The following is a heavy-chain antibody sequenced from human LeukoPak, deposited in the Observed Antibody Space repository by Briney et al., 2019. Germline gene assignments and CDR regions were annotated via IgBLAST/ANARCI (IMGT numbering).Heavy chain of an antibody. J-gene: IGHJ4*02. D-gene: IGHD4-17*01. CDR1: GFTFSSYW. CDR2: IKQDGSEK. V-gene: IGHV3-7*01. CDR3: AKDPSTVTTDPYFDY. Sequence: GGSLRLSCAASGFTFSSYWMSWVRQAPGKGLEWVANIKQDGSEKYYVDSVKGRFTISRDNAKNSLYLQMNSLRAEDTAVYYCAKDPSTVTTDPYFDYWGQGTLVTVSS.